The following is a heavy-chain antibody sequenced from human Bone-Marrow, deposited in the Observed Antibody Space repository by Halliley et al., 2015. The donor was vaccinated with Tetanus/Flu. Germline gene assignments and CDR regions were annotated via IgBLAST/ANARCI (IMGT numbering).Heavy chain of an antibody. Sequence: SLRLSCVASGFTFNIYAMSWVRQAPGKGLEWVSGISGNGDETKNAGSVKGRFSISRDNSKNSLYLQMNSLRADDTAVYYCARDGYCGADCYSDWFDPWGQGTRVTVSS. J-gene: IGHJ5*02. CDR2: ISGNGDET. CDR3: ARDGYCGADCYSDWFDP. D-gene: IGHD2-21*02. V-gene: IGHV3-23*01. CDR1: GFTFNIYA.